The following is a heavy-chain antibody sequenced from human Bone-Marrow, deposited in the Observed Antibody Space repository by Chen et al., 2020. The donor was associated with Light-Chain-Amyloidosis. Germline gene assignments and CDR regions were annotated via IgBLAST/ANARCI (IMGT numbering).Heavy chain of an antibody. Sequence: QVQLVQSGAEVKKPGASVKVSCKASGYTFTGYYMHGVRQAPGQGLEWMGWINPNRGGTNYAQKFQGRVTMTRATSISTAYMCLSRLRSDDTAVYYCARDFDCGGDCYRPAFDIWGQGTMVTVSS. D-gene: IGHD2-21*02. CDR2: INPNRGGT. CDR3: ARDFDCGGDCYRPAFDI. CDR1: GYTFTGYY. J-gene: IGHJ3*02. V-gene: IGHV1-2*02.